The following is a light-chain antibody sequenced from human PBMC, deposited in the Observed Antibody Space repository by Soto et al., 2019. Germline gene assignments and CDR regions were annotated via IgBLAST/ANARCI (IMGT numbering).Light chain of an antibody. CDR2: GNG. CDR3: QSYDSSLSGYV. Sequence: QSVLTQPPSVSGAPGQMVTISCTGSSSNIGAGYDVHWYQQLPGTAPKLLIYGNGNRPSGVPDRFSGSKSGTSAALAITGLRAEDEADYYCQSYDSSLSGYVFGTGTKVTVL. CDR1: SSNIGAGYD. V-gene: IGLV1-40*01. J-gene: IGLJ1*01.